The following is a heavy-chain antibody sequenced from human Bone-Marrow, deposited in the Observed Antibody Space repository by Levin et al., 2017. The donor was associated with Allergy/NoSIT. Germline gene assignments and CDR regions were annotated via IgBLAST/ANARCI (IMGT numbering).Heavy chain of an antibody. CDR3: ARQPQSVTPSDY. CDR2: VFYTGRT. Sequence: GSLRLSCSVSGDSISSSSYHWGWILQPPGRGLQWIGSVFYTGRTYYNPSLKSRVTISVDTSKNQFSLRLNSVTAADTAVYYCARQPQSVTPSDYWGQGTLVTVSS. D-gene: IGHD4-23*01. J-gene: IGHJ4*02. CDR1: GDSISSSSYH. V-gene: IGHV4-39*01.